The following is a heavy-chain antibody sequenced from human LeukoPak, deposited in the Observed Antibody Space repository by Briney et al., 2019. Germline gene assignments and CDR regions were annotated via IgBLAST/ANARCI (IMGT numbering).Heavy chain of an antibody. Sequence: SVQVSCKASGGTFSSYAISWVRQAPGQGLEWMGGIIPIFGTANYAQKFQGRVTITADESTSTAYMELSSLRSEDTAVYYCARDNSEISGWYGGAWFDPWGQGTLVTVSS. CDR3: ARDNSEISGWYGGAWFDP. CDR1: GGTFSSYA. V-gene: IGHV1-69*13. J-gene: IGHJ5*02. CDR2: IIPIFGTA. D-gene: IGHD6-19*01.